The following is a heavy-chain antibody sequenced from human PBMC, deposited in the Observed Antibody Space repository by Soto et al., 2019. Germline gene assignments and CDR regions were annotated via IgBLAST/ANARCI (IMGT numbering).Heavy chain of an antibody. J-gene: IGHJ4*02. V-gene: IGHV3-30*18. Sequence: GSLRLSCAASGFTFSSYGMHWVRQAPGKGLEWVAVISYDGSNKYYADSVKGRFTISRDNSKNTLYLQMNSLRAEDTAVYYCAKDRGYDFWSGYPQGEAFDYWGQGTLVTVSS. CDR3: AKDRGYDFWSGYPQGEAFDY. CDR1: GFTFSSYG. D-gene: IGHD3-3*01. CDR2: ISYDGSNK.